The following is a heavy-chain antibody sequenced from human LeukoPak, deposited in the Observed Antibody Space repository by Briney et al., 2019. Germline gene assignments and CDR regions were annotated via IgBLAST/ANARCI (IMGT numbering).Heavy chain of an antibody. CDR3: ARDQRATASTGSYFDY. J-gene: IGHJ4*02. CDR2: VSSSSSYI. CDR1: GFTFSSYG. V-gene: IGHV3-21*01. D-gene: IGHD1-1*01. Sequence: PRGSLRLSCAASGFTFSSYGMNWVRQAPGKGLEWVSSVSSSSSYIYYADSVKGRFTISRDNAKNSLSLQMISLRAEDTAVYYCARDQRATASTGSYFDYWGQGTLVTVSS.